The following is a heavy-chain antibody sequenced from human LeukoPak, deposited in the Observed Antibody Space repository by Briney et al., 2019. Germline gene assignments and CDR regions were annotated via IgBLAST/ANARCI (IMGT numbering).Heavy chain of an antibody. CDR1: GFTFSSYG. CDR2: IWYDGSNK. Sequence: PGRSLRLSCAASGFTFSSYGMHWVRQAPGKGLECVAVIWYDGSNKYYADSVKGRFTISRDNSKNTLYLQMNSLGAEDTAVYYCATYDSRDWGQGTLVTVSS. D-gene: IGHD3-22*01. V-gene: IGHV3-33*01. J-gene: IGHJ4*02. CDR3: ATYDSRD.